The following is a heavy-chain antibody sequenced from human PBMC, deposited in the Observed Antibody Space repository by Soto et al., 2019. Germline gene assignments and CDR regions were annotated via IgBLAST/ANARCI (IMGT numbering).Heavy chain of an antibody. CDR3: AKDHLGGAVADSFDY. Sequence: EVHLLESGGGLVQPGGSLRLSCTASGFTFNGYAMNWVRQAPWKGLEWVSAVTSGGTTTYYADSVKGRFTISRDNSRSTVYLQMNRLGVEDTAIYYCAKDHLGGAVADSFDYWGRGTLVTVSS. CDR1: GFTFNGYA. D-gene: IGHD6-19*01. J-gene: IGHJ4*02. V-gene: IGHV3-23*01. CDR2: VTSGGTTT.